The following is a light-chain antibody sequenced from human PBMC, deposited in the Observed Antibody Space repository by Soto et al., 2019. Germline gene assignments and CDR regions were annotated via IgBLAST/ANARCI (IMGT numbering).Light chain of an antibody. CDR2: DAS. V-gene: IGKV1-5*01. J-gene: IGKJ1*01. Sequence: DIELTQSPSTLSASVGDSVSITCRASQNIDDWLAWYQQKPGKAPKLLMYDASTLTSGVPSRLSGSRSGTEFTLTIRSLQPDDAATYYCQQYKSHRTFGQGTKVDIK. CDR3: QQYKSHRT. CDR1: QNIDDW.